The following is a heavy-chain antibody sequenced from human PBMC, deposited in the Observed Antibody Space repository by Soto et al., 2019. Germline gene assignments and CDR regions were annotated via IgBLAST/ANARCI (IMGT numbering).Heavy chain of an antibody. CDR3: ASIKAMVPHFDY. Sequence: PSETLSLTCTVSGGSISSSNYYWGWIRQPPGKGLEWIGTIYYSGSTYYNPSLKSRVTISVDTSKSQFSLKLSSVTAADTAVYYCASIKAMVPHFDYWGQGTVVAVAS. CDR2: IYYSGST. J-gene: IGHJ4*02. V-gene: IGHV4-39*01. D-gene: IGHD5-18*01. CDR1: GGSISSSNYY.